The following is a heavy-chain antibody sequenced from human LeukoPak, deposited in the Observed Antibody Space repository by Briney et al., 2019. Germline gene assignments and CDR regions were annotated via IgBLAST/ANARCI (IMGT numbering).Heavy chain of an antibody. Sequence: GSLRLSCAASGFTFSSYAMSWVRQAPGKGLDWIGSIYYSGNTYYNPSLKSRVTILVDTSKNQFSLKLSSVTAADTAVYYCARVGQLAFDYWGQGTLVTVSS. D-gene: IGHD2-2*01. V-gene: IGHV4-39*07. CDR3: ARVGQLAFDY. CDR1: GFTFSSYA. J-gene: IGHJ4*02. CDR2: IYYSGNT.